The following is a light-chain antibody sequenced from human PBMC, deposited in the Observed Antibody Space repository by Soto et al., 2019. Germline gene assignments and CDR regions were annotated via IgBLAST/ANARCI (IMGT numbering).Light chain of an antibody. Sequence: LVMTQSPATLSVSPGERATLSCRASESVHTNLAWYQQKPGQAPRLLIYGASTRATGVPARFSGSGSGTEFTLTITSXQSEDFAVYYCQQYDNWRWTFGQGTKVDIK. J-gene: IGKJ1*01. CDR3: QQYDNWRWT. CDR2: GAS. CDR1: ESVHTN. V-gene: IGKV3-15*01.